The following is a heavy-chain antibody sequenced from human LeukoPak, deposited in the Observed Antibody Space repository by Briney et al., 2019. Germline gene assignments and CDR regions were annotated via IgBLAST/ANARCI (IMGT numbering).Heavy chain of an antibody. Sequence: GGSLRLSCAASGFIFDDYGMSWVRQAPGKGLEWVANIKQDGSEKYYVDSVKGRFTISRDNAKNSLYLQMNSLRAEDTAVYYCAREYYCGSGSYYNGYWGQGTLVTVSS. D-gene: IGHD3-10*01. CDR2: IKQDGSEK. CDR3: AREYYCGSGSYYNGY. J-gene: IGHJ4*02. V-gene: IGHV3-7*04. CDR1: GFIFDDYG.